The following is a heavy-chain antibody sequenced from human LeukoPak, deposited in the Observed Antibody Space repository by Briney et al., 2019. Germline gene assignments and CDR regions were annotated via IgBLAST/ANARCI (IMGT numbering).Heavy chain of an antibody. D-gene: IGHD6-6*01. J-gene: IGHJ4*02. CDR1: GYNFTGNY. CDR3: ARSLVN. CDR2: INCSSGAT. Sequence: GASVKVSCKASGYNFTGNYMHWLRQAPGQGLEWMGWINCSSGATKYAQKFQGRITTTRDTSVRTGYMELRSVTSDDTAVYYCARSLVNWGRGTLVTVSS. V-gene: IGHV1-2*02.